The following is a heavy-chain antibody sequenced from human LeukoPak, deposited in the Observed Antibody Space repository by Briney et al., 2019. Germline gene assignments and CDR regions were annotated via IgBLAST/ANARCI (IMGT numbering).Heavy chain of an antibody. Sequence: GASVKVSCKASGGTFSSYAISWVRQAPGQGLERMGGIIPIFGTANYAQKFQGRVTITADESTSTAYMELSSLRSEDTAVYYCARGLSGPGDAFDIWGQGTMVTVSS. J-gene: IGHJ3*02. D-gene: IGHD1-14*01. CDR3: ARGLSGPGDAFDI. CDR2: IIPIFGTA. V-gene: IGHV1-69*01. CDR1: GGTFSSYA.